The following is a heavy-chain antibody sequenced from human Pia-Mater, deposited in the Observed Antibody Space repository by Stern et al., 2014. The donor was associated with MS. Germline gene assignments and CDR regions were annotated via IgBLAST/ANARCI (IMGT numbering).Heavy chain of an antibody. J-gene: IGHJ4*02. CDR1: GGSISSSSYY. CDR3: ATGITDSYYFDY. D-gene: IGHD1-14*01. Sequence: VQLVESGPGLVKPSETLSLTCTVSGGSISSSSYYWGWIRQPPGKGLEWIGSIYYSGSTSYNPSLKSLVPISVETSKHQFSLKRSSVTAADTAVYYCATGITDSYYFDYWGQGTLVTVSS. V-gene: IGHV4-39*01. CDR2: IYYSGST.